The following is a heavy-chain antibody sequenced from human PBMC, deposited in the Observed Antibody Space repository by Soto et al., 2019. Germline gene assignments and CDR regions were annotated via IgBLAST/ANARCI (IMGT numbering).Heavy chain of an antibody. J-gene: IGHJ3*02. CDR3: ARGSLYCSSTSCRDAFDI. CDR2: IYHSGST. CDR1: GGSISSYY. V-gene: IGHV4-59*12. Sequence: SETLSLTCTVSGGSISSYYWSWIRQPPGKGLEWIGYIYHSGSTNYNPSLKSRVTISVDTSKNQFSLKLSSVTAADTAVYYCARGSLYCSSTSCRDAFDIWGQGTMVTVSS. D-gene: IGHD2-2*01.